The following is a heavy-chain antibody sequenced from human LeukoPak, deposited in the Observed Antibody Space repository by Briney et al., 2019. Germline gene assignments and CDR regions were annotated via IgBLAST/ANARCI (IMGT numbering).Heavy chain of an antibody. CDR2: INAGNGNT. Sequence: ASVKVSCKASGYTFTSYGISWVRQAPGQGLEWMGWINAGNGNTKYSQKFQGRVTITRDTSASTAYMELSSLKASDTAMYYCARLPQSAFDIWGQGTMVTVSS. J-gene: IGHJ3*02. CDR3: ARLPQSAFDI. CDR1: GYTFTSYG. V-gene: IGHV1-18*01.